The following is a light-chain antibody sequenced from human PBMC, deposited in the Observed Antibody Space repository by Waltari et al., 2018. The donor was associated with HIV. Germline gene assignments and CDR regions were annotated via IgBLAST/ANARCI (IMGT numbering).Light chain of an antibody. V-gene: IGLV2-23*02. J-gene: IGLJ3*02. CDR3: CSYAGSSTFGV. CDR2: EVS. CDR1: SSDVGSYHL. Sequence: QSALTQPAPVSGSPGQSITISCTGTSSDVGSYHLVSWYQQHPGKAPKLMIYEVSKRPSGVSNRFSGSKSGNTASLTISGLQAEDEADYYCCSYAGSSTFGVFGGGTKLTVL.